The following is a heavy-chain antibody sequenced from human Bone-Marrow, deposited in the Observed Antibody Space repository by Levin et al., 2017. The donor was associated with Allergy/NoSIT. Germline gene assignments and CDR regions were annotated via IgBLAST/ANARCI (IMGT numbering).Heavy chain of an antibody. D-gene: IGHD2-2*01. J-gene: IGHJ4*02. V-gene: IGHV3-15*01. Sequence: GGSLRLSCAASGFTFSNAWMSWVRQAPGKGLEWVGRIYSRTDGRTTDYAAPVTGRFTISRDESKNTLYLQMNSLKTEDTAVYYCTTAPLGYCTSPTCVHYFDYWGQGTLVTVSS. CDR1: GFTFSNAW. CDR3: TTAPLGYCTSPTCVHYFDY. CDR2: IYSRTDGRTT.